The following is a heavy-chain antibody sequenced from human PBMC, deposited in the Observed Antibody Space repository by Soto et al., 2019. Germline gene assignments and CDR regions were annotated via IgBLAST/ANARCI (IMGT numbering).Heavy chain of an antibody. CDR1: GFTFSIYA. CDR3: VKGEYYYDSSGYYPLDY. Sequence: PGGSLRLSCSASGFTFSIYAMHWVRQAPGKGLEYVSSISTNGGSTDYADSVKGRFTISRDNSKNTVYLQMSSLRAEDTAVYYCVKGEYYYDSSGYYPLDYWGQGT. J-gene: IGHJ4*02. CDR2: ISTNGGST. D-gene: IGHD3-22*01. V-gene: IGHV3-64D*06.